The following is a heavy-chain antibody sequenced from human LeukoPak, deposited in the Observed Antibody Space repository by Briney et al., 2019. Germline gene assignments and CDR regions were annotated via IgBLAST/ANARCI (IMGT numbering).Heavy chain of an antibody. D-gene: IGHD6-13*01. CDR1: GGSISSSNW. CDR3: ARFSGYSTYGSFDY. V-gene: IGHV4-4*02. CDR2: IYHSGST. Sequence: SETLSLTCAVSGGSISSSNWWSWVRPPPGKGLEWIGEIYHSGSTNYNPSLKSRVTISVDKSKNQFSLKLSSVTAADTAVYYCARFSGYSTYGSFDYWGQGTLVTVSS. J-gene: IGHJ4*02.